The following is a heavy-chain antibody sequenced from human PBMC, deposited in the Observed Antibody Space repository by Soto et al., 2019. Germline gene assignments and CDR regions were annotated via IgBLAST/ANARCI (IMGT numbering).Heavy chain of an antibody. J-gene: IGHJ5*01. Sequence: PGSALRLPCSGSGFTLSTSWINWVRHAPGKGLEWGGRIKSKTDGGTADFAALVKGSFAISRDHSRDMVDLQVNSLKTEDSAVYYCTTDSYSTKKLVRFDVWGLGTLVTVSS. V-gene: IGHV3-15*07. D-gene: IGHD2-8*01. CDR1: GFTLSTSW. CDR2: IKSKTDGGTA. CDR3: TTDSYSTKKLVRFDV.